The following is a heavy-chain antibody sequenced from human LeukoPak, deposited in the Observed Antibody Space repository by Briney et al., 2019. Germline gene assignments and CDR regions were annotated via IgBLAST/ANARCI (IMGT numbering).Heavy chain of an antibody. CDR2: INHSGST. CDR3: ARDEQLVGSIDY. CDR1: GASFSGYY. V-gene: IGHV4-34*01. D-gene: IGHD6-6*01. J-gene: IGHJ4*02. Sequence: SETLSLTCAISGASFSGYYWSWIRQPPGKGLEWIGEINHSGSTNYNPSLKSRVTISVDTSKNQFSLKLSSVTAADTAVYYCARDEQLVGSIDYWGQGTLVTVSS.